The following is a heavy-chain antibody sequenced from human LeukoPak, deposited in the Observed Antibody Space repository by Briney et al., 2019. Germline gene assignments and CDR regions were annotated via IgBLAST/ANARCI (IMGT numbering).Heavy chain of an antibody. CDR2: ISGRGDRT. CDR1: GLTFSSYA. CDR3: AKENYYDSSGYPET. J-gene: IGHJ5*02. V-gene: IGHV3-23*01. Sequence: PGGSLRLSCAASGLTFSSYAMSWARQGPAKGLQWVAAISGRGDRTYYGDSMKGRTTISRDNSKNTLYLQMNSLRADDTTIYYCAKENYYDSSGYPETWGQGILVTVSS. D-gene: IGHD3-22*01.